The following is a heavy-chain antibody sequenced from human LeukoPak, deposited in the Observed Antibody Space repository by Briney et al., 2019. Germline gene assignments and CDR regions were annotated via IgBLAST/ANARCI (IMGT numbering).Heavy chain of an antibody. D-gene: IGHD5-18*01. CDR1: GFSFSSYS. CDR2: ISSSSSTI. V-gene: IGHV3-48*02. Sequence: GSLRLSCAASGFSFSSYSMNWVRQAPGKGLGWVSHISSSSSTIYYADAVKGRFTISRDNAKNSLFLQMNSLREEDTAVYYCARDGYNYGSPSFNYWGQGTLVTVTS. J-gene: IGHJ4*02. CDR3: ARDGYNYGSPSFNY.